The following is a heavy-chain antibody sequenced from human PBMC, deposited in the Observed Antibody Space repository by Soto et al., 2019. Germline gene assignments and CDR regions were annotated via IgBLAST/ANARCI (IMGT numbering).Heavy chain of an antibody. CDR3: ARLVVVAPVANA. Sequence: SETLSLTCSVSGGYINYNIYYGVWIRQPPGKGLEWVGGIFYTGTTYYSPSLKDRVTISVDTSKNSFSLNLTSVTAADTAVYFCARLVVVAPVANAWGQGTLVTVPS. D-gene: IGHD2-2*01. J-gene: IGHJ5*02. CDR2: IFYTGTT. CDR1: GGYINYNIYY. V-gene: IGHV4-39*02.